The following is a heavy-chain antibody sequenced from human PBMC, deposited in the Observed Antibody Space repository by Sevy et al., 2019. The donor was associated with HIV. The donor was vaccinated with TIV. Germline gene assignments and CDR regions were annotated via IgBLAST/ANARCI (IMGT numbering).Heavy chain of an antibody. Sequence: GGSLRLSCAASGFTFSDHYMSWIRQAPGKGLEWVSFISSGGSTKYYGDSVRGRFTISRDNAKNSLYLQMNSLRAEDTAVYYCTPAGYGFDYWGQGTLVTVSS. V-gene: IGHV3-11*01. CDR2: ISSGGSTK. CDR1: GFTFSDHY. D-gene: IGHD5-18*01. J-gene: IGHJ4*02. CDR3: TPAGYGFDY.